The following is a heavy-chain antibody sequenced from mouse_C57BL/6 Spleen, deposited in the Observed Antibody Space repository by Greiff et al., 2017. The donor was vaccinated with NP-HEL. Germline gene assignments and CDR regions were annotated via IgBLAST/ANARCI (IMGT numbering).Heavy chain of an antibody. CDR1: GFTFSSYA. D-gene: IGHD2-4*01. Sequence: EVMLVESGGGLVKPGGSLKLSCAASGFTFSSYAMSWVRQTPEKRPEWVATISDGGSYTYYPDNVKGRFTISRDNAKNNLYLQMSHLKSEDTAMYYCAREKDYGFAYWGQGTLVTVSA. J-gene: IGHJ3*01. CDR2: ISDGGSYT. CDR3: AREKDYGFAY. V-gene: IGHV5-4*01.